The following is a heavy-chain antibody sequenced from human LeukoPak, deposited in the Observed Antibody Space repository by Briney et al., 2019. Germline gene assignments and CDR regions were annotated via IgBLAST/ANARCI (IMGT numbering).Heavy chain of an antibody. CDR3: ARDSRCSGGSCYPLNWFDP. Sequence: ASVKVSCKASGYTFTSYGISWVRQAPGQGLEWMGWISAYNGNTNYVQKLQGRVTMTTDTSTSTAYMELRSLRSDDTAVYYCARDSRCSGGSCYPLNWFDPWGQGTLVTVSS. V-gene: IGHV1-18*01. CDR2: ISAYNGNT. D-gene: IGHD2-15*01. J-gene: IGHJ5*02. CDR1: GYTFTSYG.